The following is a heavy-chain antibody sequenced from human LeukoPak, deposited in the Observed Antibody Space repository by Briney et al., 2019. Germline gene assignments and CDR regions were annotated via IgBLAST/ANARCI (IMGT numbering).Heavy chain of an antibody. CDR1: GASISNYY. CDR3: ARCPSWSGYSFDY. V-gene: IGHV4-59*01. D-gene: IGHD3-3*01. Sequence: PSETMSLTCTVSGASISNYYWTWIRQPPRKGLEWIGYIFYTGSANYNPSLKSRVTISVDTSKNQFSLKLSSVTAADTAVYYCARCPSWSGYSFDYWGQGTLVTVSS. J-gene: IGHJ4*02. CDR2: IFYTGSA.